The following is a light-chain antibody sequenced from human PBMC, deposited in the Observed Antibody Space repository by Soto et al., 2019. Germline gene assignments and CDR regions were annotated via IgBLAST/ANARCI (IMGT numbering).Light chain of an antibody. V-gene: IGLV2-8*01. CDR2: EVS. J-gene: IGLJ1*01. Sequence: QSALTQPPSASGSPGQSVTISCTGTSSDVGGYNYVSWYQQHPGKAPKLMIYEVSKRPSGVPDRFSGSKSGNTASLTVSGLQAEDEADYYCSSYAGTLQDVFGTGTQLTVL. CDR3: SSYAGTLQDV. CDR1: SSDVGGYNY.